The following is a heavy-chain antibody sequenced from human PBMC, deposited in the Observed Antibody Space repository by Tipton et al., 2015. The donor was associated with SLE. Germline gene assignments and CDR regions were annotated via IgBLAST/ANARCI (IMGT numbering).Heavy chain of an antibody. CDR2: IWYDGSNK. Sequence: QVQLVQSGGGVVQPGRSLRLSCAASGFTFSSYAMHWVRQAPGKGLEWVAVIWYDGSNKYYADSVKGRFTISRDNSKNTLYLQMNSLRAEDTAVYYCARTVSNYYGMDVWGQGTTVTVSS. CDR3: ARTVSNYYGMDV. CDR1: GFTFSSYA. V-gene: IGHV3-33*08. J-gene: IGHJ6*02.